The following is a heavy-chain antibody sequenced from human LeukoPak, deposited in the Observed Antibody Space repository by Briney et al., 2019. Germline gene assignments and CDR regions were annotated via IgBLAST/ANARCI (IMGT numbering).Heavy chain of an antibody. D-gene: IGHD3-10*01. CDR1: GFPFSSRW. Sequence: GGSLRLSCAASGFPFSSRWMSWVRQAPGKGLEWVGNIQPDGNKEYPVDSVKGRFTISRDNSRNMLYLQMNSLRPEDTAVYYCVREKGRGVISPYFDYWGQGTLVTVSS. V-gene: IGHV3-7*01. CDR2: IQPDGNKE. CDR3: VREKGRGVISPYFDY. J-gene: IGHJ4*02.